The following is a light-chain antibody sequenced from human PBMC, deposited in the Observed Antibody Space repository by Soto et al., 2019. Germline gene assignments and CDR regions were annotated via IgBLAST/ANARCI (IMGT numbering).Light chain of an antibody. CDR3: QQYATSPLT. J-gene: IGKJ1*01. Sequence: ENVLTQSPGTLSLSPGERATLSCRTSQSVANNYLAWYKQKPGQPPRLLIYDASNRATGIPDRFSGSGSGTDFTLTINRLDPDDFAVFYCQQYATSPLTFGQGNKVEVK. CDR2: DAS. V-gene: IGKV3-20*01. CDR1: QSVANNY.